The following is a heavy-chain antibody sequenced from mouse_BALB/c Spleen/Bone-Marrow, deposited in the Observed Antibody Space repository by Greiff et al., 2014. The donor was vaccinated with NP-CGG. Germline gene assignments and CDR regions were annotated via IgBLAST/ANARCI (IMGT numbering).Heavy chain of an antibody. CDR3: ARSAYYGSSYGAMDY. Sequence: QVQLKESGPELVKPGASVKISCTGSGYAFSSSWMNWVKQRPGQGLGWIGRIYPGDGDTNSNGRFKGKATLTADRSSNTAYTQLSSLTSVDSAVYFCARSAYYGSSYGAMDYWGQGTSVTVSS. CDR2: IYPGDGDT. CDR1: GYAFSSSW. V-gene: IGHV1-82*01. J-gene: IGHJ4*01. D-gene: IGHD1-1*01.